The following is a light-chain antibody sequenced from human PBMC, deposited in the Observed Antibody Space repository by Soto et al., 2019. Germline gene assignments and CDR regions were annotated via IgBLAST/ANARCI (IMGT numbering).Light chain of an antibody. CDR3: QNLDSAAFT. CDR2: AAS. V-gene: IGKV1-27*01. Sequence: DIQMTQSPSSLSASVGDRVTITCRASQDISNYLAWYQQRPGKVPKLLIYAASTLQSDVPSRFSGSGSGTAFTLTISSLLPEDVATYYCQNLDSAAFTFGPGPKVDIK. J-gene: IGKJ3*01. CDR1: QDISNY.